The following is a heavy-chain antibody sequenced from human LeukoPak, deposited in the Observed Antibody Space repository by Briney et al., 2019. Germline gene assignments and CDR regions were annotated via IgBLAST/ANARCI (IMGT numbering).Heavy chain of an antibody. CDR3: ARGPMVRGIIATPFDY. D-gene: IGHD3-10*01. V-gene: IGHV4-34*01. J-gene: IGHJ4*02. CDR2: INHSGST. CDR1: SGSLSGYY. Sequence: SETLSLTCAVYSGSLSGYYWSWIRQPPGNGLEWIVEINHSGSTNYNQSLKSRFTISVDTSKNQFSLKLSSVTAADTAVYYCARGPMVRGIIATPFDYWGQGTLVTVSS.